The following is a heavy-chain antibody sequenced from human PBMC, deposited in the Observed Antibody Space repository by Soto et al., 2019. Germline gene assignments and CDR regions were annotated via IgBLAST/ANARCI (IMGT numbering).Heavy chain of an antibody. Sequence: QITLKESGPTLVKPTQTLTLTCTLSGFSLSTGGVGVGWIRQSPGKALEWLAVIYWDDVKHYSPSLERRLTITKDNSESEVVLTRTNMDPVDTATYYCARTGSGDYALDYWGQGILVTVPS. V-gene: IGHV2-5*02. D-gene: IGHD4-17*01. CDR3: ARTGSGDYALDY. CDR1: GFSLSTGGVG. J-gene: IGHJ4*02. CDR2: IYWDDVK.